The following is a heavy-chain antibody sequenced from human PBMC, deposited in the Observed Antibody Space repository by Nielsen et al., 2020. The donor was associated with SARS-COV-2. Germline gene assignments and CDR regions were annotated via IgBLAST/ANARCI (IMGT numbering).Heavy chain of an antibody. J-gene: IGHJ6*02. CDR2: IKAKTDGETT. CDR1: GFTFRNAW. V-gene: IGHV3-15*01. Sequence: GESLKISCAGSGFTFRNAWMTWVRQAPGKGLEWVGRIKAKTDGETTVYAAPVQGRFTISRDDSEMTLYLQMDSLEIEDTGVYYCSTGGVAAVGTYYYYYGMDVWGQGTTVAVSS. CDR3: STGGVAAVGTYYYYYGMDV. D-gene: IGHD6-13*01.